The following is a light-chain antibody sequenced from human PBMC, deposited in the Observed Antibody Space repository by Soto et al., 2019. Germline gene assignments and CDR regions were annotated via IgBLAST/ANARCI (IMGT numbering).Light chain of an antibody. V-gene: IGKV3-15*01. CDR1: ESVSSN. CDR3: LQYKNWPRT. Sequence: ETVMTQSPATLSVSPGERATLSCRASESVSSNLVWYQQKPGQAPRLLISGASTRVTGIPARFSGSGSGTDFTLTISSLQSEDFAVYYCLQYKNWPRTFGQGTKVEIK. CDR2: GAS. J-gene: IGKJ1*01.